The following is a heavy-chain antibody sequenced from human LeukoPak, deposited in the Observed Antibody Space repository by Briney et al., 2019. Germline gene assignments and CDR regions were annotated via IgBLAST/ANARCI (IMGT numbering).Heavy chain of an antibody. D-gene: IGHD4-11*01. Sequence: SETLSLTCTVSGGPISSYYWSWIRQPPGKGLEWIGYIYYSGSTNYNPSLKSRVTISVDTSKNQFSLKLSSVTAADTAVYYCARATVTLYYYYMDVWGKGTTVTVSS. CDR2: IYYSGST. CDR1: GGPISSYY. CDR3: ARATVTLYYYYMDV. J-gene: IGHJ6*03. V-gene: IGHV4-59*01.